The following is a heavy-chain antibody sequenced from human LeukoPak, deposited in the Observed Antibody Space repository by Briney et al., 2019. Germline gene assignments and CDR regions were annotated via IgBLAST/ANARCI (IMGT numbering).Heavy chain of an antibody. J-gene: IGHJ3*02. D-gene: IGHD3-9*01. CDR3: ATRVLTGYYHDAFDI. V-gene: IGHV4-59*08. Sequence: PSGTLSLTCTVSGGSISSYHWSWIRQSPGKGLEWIGYIYYSGSTNYNPSLKSRVTISVDTSKNQFSLKLSSVTAADTAVYYCATRVLTGYYHDAFDIWGQGTMVTVSS. CDR2: IYYSGST. CDR1: GGSISSYH.